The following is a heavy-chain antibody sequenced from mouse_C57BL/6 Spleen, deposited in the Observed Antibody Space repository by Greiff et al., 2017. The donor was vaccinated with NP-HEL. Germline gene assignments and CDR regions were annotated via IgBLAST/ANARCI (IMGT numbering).Heavy chain of an antibody. CDR2: IYPRDGST. Sequence: QVQLQQSGPELVKPGASVKLSCKASGYTFTSYDINWVKQRPGQGLEWIGWIYPRDGSTKYNEKFKGKATLTVDTSSSTAYMELHSLTSEDSAVYFCAREDYGSRFAYWGQGTLVTVSA. D-gene: IGHD1-1*01. J-gene: IGHJ3*01. CDR3: AREDYGSRFAY. V-gene: IGHV1-85*01. CDR1: GYTFTSYD.